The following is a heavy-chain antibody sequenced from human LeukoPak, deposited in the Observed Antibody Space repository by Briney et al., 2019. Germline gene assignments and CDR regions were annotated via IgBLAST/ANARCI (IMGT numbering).Heavy chain of an antibody. J-gene: IGHJ4*02. V-gene: IGHV7-4-1*02. CDR1: GYTFTSRA. CDR3: ARGGYPYLSTWYSDY. CDR2: INTNTGNP. Sequence: ASVKVSCEASGYTFTSRAINWVRQAPGQGLEWMGWINTNTGNPTYAQGFTGRFVFSLDTSVSTAYLQISSLKAEDTAMYYCARGGYPYLSTWYSDYWGQGTLVTVSS. D-gene: IGHD2-15*01.